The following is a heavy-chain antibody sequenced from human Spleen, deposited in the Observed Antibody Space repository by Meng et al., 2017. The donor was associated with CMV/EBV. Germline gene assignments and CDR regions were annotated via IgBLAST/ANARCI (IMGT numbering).Heavy chain of an antibody. CDR1: GFSLSTSGVG. CDR2: IYWDDDK. D-gene: IGHD3-22*01. V-gene: IGHV2-5*02. CDR3: AHTLYYYDSSGYYHY. J-gene: IGHJ4*02. Sequence: QITLKESRPTLVKPTQTLTLTCTFSGFSLSTSGVGVGWIRQPPGKALEWLALIYWDDDKRYSPSLKSRLTITKDTSKNQVVLTMTNMDPVDTATYYCAHTLYYYDSSGYYHYWGQGTLVTVSS.